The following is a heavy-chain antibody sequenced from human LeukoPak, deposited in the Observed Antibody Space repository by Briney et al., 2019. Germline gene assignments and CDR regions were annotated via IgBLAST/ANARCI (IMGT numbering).Heavy chain of an antibody. J-gene: IGHJ3*02. V-gene: IGHV3-66*01. Sequence: PGGSLRLSCAASGFTVSSNYMSWVRQAPGKGLEWVSVIYSGGSTYYADSVKGRFTISRDNSKNTLYLQMNSLRAEDTAVYYCSSYGSSSWSSDAFDIWGQGTMATVSS. D-gene: IGHD6-13*01. CDR2: IYSGGST. CDR3: SSYGSSSWSSDAFDI. CDR1: GFTVSSNY.